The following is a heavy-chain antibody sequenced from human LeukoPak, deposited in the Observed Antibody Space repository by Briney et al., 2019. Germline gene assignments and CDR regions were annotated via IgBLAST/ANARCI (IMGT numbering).Heavy chain of an antibody. CDR3: AGVTYYYDSSGYSPLLGYYYGMDV. CDR1: GHTFTGYY. Sequence: ASVKVSCKASGHTFTGYYMHWVRQAPGRGLEWMGWINPNSGGTNYAQKFQGRVTMTRDTSISTAYMELSRLRSDDTAVYYCAGVTYYYDSSGYSPLLGYYYGMDVWGQGTTVTVSS. J-gene: IGHJ6*02. V-gene: IGHV1-2*02. D-gene: IGHD3-22*01. CDR2: INPNSGGT.